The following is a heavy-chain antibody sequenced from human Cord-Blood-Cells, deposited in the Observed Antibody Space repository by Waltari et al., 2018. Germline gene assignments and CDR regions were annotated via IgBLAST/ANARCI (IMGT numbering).Heavy chain of an antibody. CDR1: GYTFPSYD. CDR2: INPNSGNT. D-gene: IGHD5-12*01. CDR3: ARGGFRSGYDFDY. V-gene: IGHV1-8*03. J-gene: IGHJ4*02. Sequence: QVQLVQSGAAVKKPGASAKVSCKASGYTFPSYDINWVRKATGQGLVWMGWINPNSGNTGYAQKFQGRVTITRNTSISTANMELSSLRSEDTAVYYCARGGFRSGYDFDYWGQGTLVTVSS.